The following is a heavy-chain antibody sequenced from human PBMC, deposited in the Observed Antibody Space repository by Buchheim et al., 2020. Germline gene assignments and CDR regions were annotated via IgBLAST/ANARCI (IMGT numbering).Heavy chain of an antibody. Sequence: QVQLQQWGAGLLKPSETLSLTCAVYGGSFSGYYWTWIRQPPGKGLEWIGEINHSGNTNYNSSLKSRVAISVDTSKKQFSLKLSSVTAADTAVYYCARCRTGGGQNYIRSYWYFDVWGRGTL. V-gene: IGHV4-34*01. CDR3: ARCRTGGGQNYIRSYWYFDV. CDR2: INHSGNT. J-gene: IGHJ2*01. CDR1: GGSFSGYY. D-gene: IGHD3-10*01.